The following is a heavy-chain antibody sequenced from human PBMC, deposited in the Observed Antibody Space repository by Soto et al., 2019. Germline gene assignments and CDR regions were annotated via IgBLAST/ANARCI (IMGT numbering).Heavy chain of an antibody. Sequence: ASVKVSCKASGYTFTSYYMHWVRQAPGQGLEWMGIINPSGGSTSYAQKFQGRVTMTRDTSTSTVYMELSSLRSEDTAVYYCARESGSSGPSQTVHLAYWGQGTLVTSPQ. CDR3: ARESGSSGPSQTVHLAY. CDR1: GYTFTSYY. J-gene: IGHJ4*02. CDR2: INPSGGST. D-gene: IGHD6-19*01. V-gene: IGHV1-46*01.